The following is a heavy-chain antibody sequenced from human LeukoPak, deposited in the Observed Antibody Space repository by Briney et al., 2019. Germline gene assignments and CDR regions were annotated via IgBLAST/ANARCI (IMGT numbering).Heavy chain of an antibody. CDR2: INSDGSST. CDR3: AKFYCSGGSCYRSLRYYYYYYMDV. V-gene: IGHV3-74*01. J-gene: IGHJ6*03. D-gene: IGHD2-15*01. Sequence: GGSLRLSCAASGFTFSSYWMHWVRQAPGKGLVWVPRINSDGSSTSYADSVKGRFTISRDNSKNTLYLQMNSLRAEDTAVYYCAKFYCSGGSCYRSLRYYYYYYMDVWGKGTTVTVSS. CDR1: GFTFSSYW.